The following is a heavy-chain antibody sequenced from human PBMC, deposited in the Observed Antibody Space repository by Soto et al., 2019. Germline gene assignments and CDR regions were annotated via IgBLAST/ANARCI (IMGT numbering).Heavy chain of an antibody. J-gene: IGHJ6*02. CDR2: INPSGGST. D-gene: IGHD5-18*01. CDR1: GYTFTSYY. CDR3: AREEFTAMLRPPRYYYGMDV. V-gene: IGHV1-46*01. Sequence: ASVKVSCKASGYTFTSYYMHWVRQAPGQGLEWMGIINPSGGSTSYAQKFQGRVTMTRDTSTSTVYMELSSLRSEDTAVYYCAREEFTAMLRPPRYYYGMDVWGQGTTVTVSS.